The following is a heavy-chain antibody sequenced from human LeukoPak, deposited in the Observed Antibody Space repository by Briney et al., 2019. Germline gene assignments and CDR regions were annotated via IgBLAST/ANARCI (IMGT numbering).Heavy chain of an antibody. Sequence: GESLKISCKGSGYSFTNYWVGWVRQMPGKGLEWMGIIYPGDSDTRYSPSFQGQVTIPADKSINTAYLQWSSLKAPDTAMYYGASSMQREGSSWLPFDFWGQGTLVTVSS. CDR2: IYPGDSDT. D-gene: IGHD6-13*01. V-gene: IGHV5-51*01. J-gene: IGHJ4*02. CDR3: ASSMQREGSSWLPFDF. CDR1: GYSFTNYW.